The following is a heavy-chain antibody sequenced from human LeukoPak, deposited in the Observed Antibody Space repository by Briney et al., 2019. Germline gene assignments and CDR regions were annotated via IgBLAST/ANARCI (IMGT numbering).Heavy chain of an antibody. Sequence: ASVKVSCKASGGTFSSYAISWVRQAPGQGLEWMGGIIPIFGTANYAQKFQGRVTITADEPTSTAYMELSSLRSEDTAVYYCARGPPNWGYDYWGPGTLVTVSS. J-gene: IGHJ4*02. V-gene: IGHV1-69*13. CDR2: IIPIFGTA. CDR3: ARGPPNWGYDY. CDR1: GGTFSSYA. D-gene: IGHD7-27*01.